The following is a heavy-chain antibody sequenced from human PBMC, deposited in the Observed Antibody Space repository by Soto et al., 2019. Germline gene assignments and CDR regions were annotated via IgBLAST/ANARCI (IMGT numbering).Heavy chain of an antibody. J-gene: IGHJ5*02. CDR2: IYYSGNT. Sequence: SETLSLTCAVSGGSISSGGYSWSWIRQPPGKGLEWIGYIYYSGNTYYNPSLKSRVTISVDTSKNQFSLKLSSVTAADTAVYYCARDSNWFDPWGQGTLVTVSS. CDR1: GGSISSGGYS. V-gene: IGHV4-30-2*01. CDR3: ARDSNWFDP.